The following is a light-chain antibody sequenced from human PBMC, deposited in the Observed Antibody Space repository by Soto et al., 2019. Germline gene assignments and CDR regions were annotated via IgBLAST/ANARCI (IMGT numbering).Light chain of an antibody. Sequence: AIRMTQSPSSLSASTGDRVTITCRASQGISSYLAWYQQKPGKAPKLLIYAASTLQSGVPSRFSSSGSGTEFTLTISSLQPEDFATYFCLQYYDYPLTFGTGTKVDI. CDR1: QGISSY. CDR3: LQYYDYPLT. J-gene: IGKJ3*01. V-gene: IGKV1-8*01. CDR2: AAS.